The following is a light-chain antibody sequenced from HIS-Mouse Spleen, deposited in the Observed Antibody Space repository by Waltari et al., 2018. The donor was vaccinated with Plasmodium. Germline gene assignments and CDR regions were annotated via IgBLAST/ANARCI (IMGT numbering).Light chain of an antibody. CDR3: QQANSFPPIT. Sequence: EIVLTQSPGTLSLSPGERATLSCRASQSVSSSYLAWYQQKPGQAPRLLIYGASSRATGIPDRFSGSGSGTDFTLTISRLEPEDFATYYCQQANSFPPITFGQGTRLEIK. CDR1: QSVSSSY. CDR2: GAS. J-gene: IGKJ5*01. V-gene: IGKV3-20*01.